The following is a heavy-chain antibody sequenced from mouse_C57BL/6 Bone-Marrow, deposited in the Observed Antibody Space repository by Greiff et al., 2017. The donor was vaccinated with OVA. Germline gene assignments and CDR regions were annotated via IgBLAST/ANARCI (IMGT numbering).Heavy chain of an antibody. CDR1: GYAFSSYW. Sequence: VQLQQSGAELVKPGASVKISCKASGYAFSSYWMNWVKQRPGKGLEWIGQIYPGDGETNYNGKFKGKATLTADKSSRPAYMQLSSLTSEDSAVYVCARGDYYGSSHYWGQGTTLTVSS. D-gene: IGHD1-1*01. V-gene: IGHV1-80*01. CDR2: IYPGDGET. J-gene: IGHJ2*01. CDR3: ARGDYYGSSHY.